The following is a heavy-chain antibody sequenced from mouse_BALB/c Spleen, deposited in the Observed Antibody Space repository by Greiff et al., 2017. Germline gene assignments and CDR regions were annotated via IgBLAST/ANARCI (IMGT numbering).Heavy chain of an antibody. CDR2: INPSSGYT. V-gene: IGHV1-4*02. J-gene: IGHJ2*01. CDR3: ARSNWEVDY. CDR1: GYTFTSYT. Sequence: QVQLKESAAELARPGASVKMSCKASGYTFTSYTMHWVKQRPGQGLEWIGYINPSSGYTEYNQKFKDKTTLTADKSSSTAYMQLSSLTSEDSAVYYCARSNWEVDYWGQGTTLTVSS. D-gene: IGHD4-1*01.